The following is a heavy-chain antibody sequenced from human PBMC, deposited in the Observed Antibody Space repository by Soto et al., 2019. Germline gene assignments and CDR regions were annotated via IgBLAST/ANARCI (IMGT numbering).Heavy chain of an antibody. CDR3: ATEVWVYYDFWSGYSDY. V-gene: IGHV3-7*01. J-gene: IGHJ4*02. CDR1: GCTFSSYW. Sequence: GGSLRLSCAASGCTFSSYWMSWVRQAPGKGLEWVANIKEDGSDMYYVDSVKGRFTISRDNAKNSLYLQMNSLRAEDTAVYYCATEVWVYYDFWSGYSDYWGQGTLVTVSS. CDR2: IKEDGSDM. D-gene: IGHD3-3*01.